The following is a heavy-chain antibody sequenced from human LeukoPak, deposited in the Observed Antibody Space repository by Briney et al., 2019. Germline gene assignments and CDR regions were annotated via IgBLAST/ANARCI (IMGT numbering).Heavy chain of an antibody. CDR3: ARDYYGGNSGDYFDY. CDR2: IYSGGST. CDR1: GFTVSSSY. J-gene: IGHJ4*02. D-gene: IGHD4-23*01. Sequence: PGGSLRLSRVVSGFTVSSSYMSWVRQAPGKGLEWVSLIYSGGSTYYADSVKGRFTISRDNSKNTLYLQMSSLRAEDTAVYYCARDYYGGNSGDYFDYWGQGTLVTVPS. V-gene: IGHV3-66*01.